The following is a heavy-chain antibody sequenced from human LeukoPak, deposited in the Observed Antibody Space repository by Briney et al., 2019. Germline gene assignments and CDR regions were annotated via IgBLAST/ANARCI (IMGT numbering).Heavy chain of an antibody. CDR2: LSSSSRYI. D-gene: IGHD2-8*01. CDR3: ARVLMYGLDP. J-gene: IGHJ5*02. CDR1: GFTFSNYS. V-gene: IGHV3-21*01. Sequence: PGGSLRLSCAASGFTFSNYSMNWVRQAPGKGLEWVSSLSSSSRYIYYADSVKGRFTISRDNAKNSLYLQMNSLRAEDTAVYYCARVLMYGLDPWGQGTLVTVSS.